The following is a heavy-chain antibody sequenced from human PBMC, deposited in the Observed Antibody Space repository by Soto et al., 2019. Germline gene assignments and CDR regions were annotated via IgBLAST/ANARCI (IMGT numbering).Heavy chain of an antibody. Sequence: QVQLQESGPGLVKPSQTLSLTCTVSGGSISSGDYYWSWIRQPPGKGLEWIGYIYYSGSTYYNPSLQSRGTISVDTCKSQFSLMLRSVTAADTAVYYCARASPVVTDVWGQGTTVTVSS. D-gene: IGHD5-18*01. J-gene: IGHJ6*02. CDR1: GGSISSGDYY. CDR3: ARASPVVTDV. CDR2: IYYSGST. V-gene: IGHV4-30-4*01.